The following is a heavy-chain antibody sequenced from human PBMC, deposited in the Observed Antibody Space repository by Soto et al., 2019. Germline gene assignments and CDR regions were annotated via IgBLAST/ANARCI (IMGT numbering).Heavy chain of an antibody. CDR3: AKVIVLGASTLEY. V-gene: IGHV3-23*01. J-gene: IGHJ4*02. CDR1: GFMFNHYG. Sequence: EHVLESGGGLVQPGGSLRLSCEASGFMFNHYGMDWVRQTPGKGLEWVSVISGSTGTTYYADSVKGRFTISRDNSKNTVYLQMNSLRVEDSALYSCAKVIVLGASTLEYWGPGTRVTVSS. D-gene: IGHD6-6*01. CDR2: ISGSTGTT.